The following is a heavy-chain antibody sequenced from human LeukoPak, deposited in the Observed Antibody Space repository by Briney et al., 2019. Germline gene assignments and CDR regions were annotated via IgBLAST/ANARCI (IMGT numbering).Heavy chain of an antibody. V-gene: IGHV1-46*01. D-gene: IGHD3-22*01. CDR2: INPSGGST. CDR3: ARKRRYDSSGYYYDDAFDI. CDR1: GYTFTSHY. J-gene: IGHJ3*02. Sequence: ASVKVSCKASGYTFTSHYMHWVRQAPGQGLEWMGIINPSGGSTSYAQKFQGRVTMTRDTSTSTVYMELSSLRSEDTAVYYCARKRRYDSSGYYYDDAFDIWGQGTMVTVSS.